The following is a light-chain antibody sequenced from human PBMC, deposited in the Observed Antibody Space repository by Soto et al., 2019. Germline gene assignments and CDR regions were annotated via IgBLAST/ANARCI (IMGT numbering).Light chain of an antibody. CDR1: QSISLN. Sequence: EIVMTQSPATLSVSPGDRATLSCRASQSISLNLAWYQQKPGQAPRLLIYGAFTKATGIPARFSGSGSGTEFTLTISSLQSEDFAVYYCQQYNNWPPVTFGGGTKVDIK. CDR3: QQYNNWPPVT. V-gene: IGKV3-15*01. J-gene: IGKJ4*01. CDR2: GAF.